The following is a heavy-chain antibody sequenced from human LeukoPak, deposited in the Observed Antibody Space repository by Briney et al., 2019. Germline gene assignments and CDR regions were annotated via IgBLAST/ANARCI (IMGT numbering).Heavy chain of an antibody. CDR3: AKDHYYDSLSPYYDI. V-gene: IGHV3-23*01. CDR1: GFTFSSYA. D-gene: IGHD3-22*01. CDR2: ISGSGGST. J-gene: IGHJ3*02. Sequence: GGSLRHSRAASGFTFSSYAMSWVRQAPGKGLEWVSAISGSGGSTYYADSVKGRFTISRDNSKNTLYLQMNSLRAEDTAVYYCAKDHYYDSLSPYYDIWGQGTMVTVSS.